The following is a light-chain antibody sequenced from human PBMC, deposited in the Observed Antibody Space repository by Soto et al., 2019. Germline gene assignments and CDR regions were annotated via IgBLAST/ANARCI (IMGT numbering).Light chain of an antibody. J-gene: IGKJ2*01. CDR2: GAS. CDR1: QSISGW. Sequence: MTQSPSTLSASVGDRVTITCRASQSISGWLAWYQQKPGQAPRLLIYGASTRATGVPARFSGSGSGTEFTLTISSLQSEDFAVYYCQQYNNWPPYTFGQGTKVDIK. CDR3: QQYNNWPPYT. V-gene: IGKV3-15*01.